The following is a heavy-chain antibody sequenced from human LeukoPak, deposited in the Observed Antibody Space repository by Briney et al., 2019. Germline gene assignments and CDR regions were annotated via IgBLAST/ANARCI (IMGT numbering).Heavy chain of an antibody. CDR3: ASTTRVAPDGRAEYFQH. CDR1: GGSISSYY. J-gene: IGHJ1*01. CDR2: IYYSGST. D-gene: IGHD5-12*01. V-gene: IGHV4-59*01. Sequence: SETLSLTCTVSGGSISSYYWSWIRQPPGKGLEWIGYIYYSGSTNYNPSLKSRVTISLDTSKNRFSLKLSSVTAADTAMYYCASTTRVAPDGRAEYFQHWGQGTLGIVSS.